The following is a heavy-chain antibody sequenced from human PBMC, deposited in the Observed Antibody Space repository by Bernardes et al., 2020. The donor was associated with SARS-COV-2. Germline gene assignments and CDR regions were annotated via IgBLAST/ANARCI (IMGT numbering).Heavy chain of an antibody. D-gene: IGHD2-21*01. V-gene: IGHV4-39*01. CDR1: GGSISSINYY. CDR3: AGSSCGIDCYIGGLRAWDYGMDV. CDR2: IYSSGSS. Sequence: SEPLSLTCTVSGGSISSINYYWSWLLQPPGKGLEWIGSIYSSGSSYYNPSLRSRVRASVDTSKNQISLRLSFVTAAATAVYYCAGSSCGIDCYIGGLRAWDYGMDVWGQGTTVTVSS. J-gene: IGHJ6*02.